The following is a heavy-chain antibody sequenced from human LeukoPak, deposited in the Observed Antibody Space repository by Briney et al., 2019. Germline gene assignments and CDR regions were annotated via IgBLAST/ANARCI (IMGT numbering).Heavy chain of an antibody. CDR2: IYYSGST. Sequence: SETLSLTCTVSGGSISSYYWSWIRQPPGKGLEWIGYIYYSGSTNYNPSLKSRVIISVDASKNQVSLKLSSVTAADTAVYYCAREIWYYDSSGYYYVNWFDPWGQGTLVTVSS. CDR1: GGSISSYY. J-gene: IGHJ5*02. CDR3: AREIWYYDSSGYYYVNWFDP. V-gene: IGHV4-59*01. D-gene: IGHD3-22*01.